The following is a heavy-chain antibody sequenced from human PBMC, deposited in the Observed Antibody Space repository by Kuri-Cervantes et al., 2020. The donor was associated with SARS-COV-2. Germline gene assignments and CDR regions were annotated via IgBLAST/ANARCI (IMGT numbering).Heavy chain of an antibody. V-gene: IGHV4-34*01. CDR1: GGSFGGYY. D-gene: IGHD2/OR15-2a*01. CDR2: INHSGST. J-gene: IGHJ4*02. CDR3: ATRGNIVGIID. Sequence: ESLKISCAVYGGSFGGYYWSWIRQPPEKGLEWIGEINHSGSTNYNPSLKSRVTISVDTSKNQFSLKLSSVTAADTAVYYCATRGNIVGIIDWGQGTLVTVSS.